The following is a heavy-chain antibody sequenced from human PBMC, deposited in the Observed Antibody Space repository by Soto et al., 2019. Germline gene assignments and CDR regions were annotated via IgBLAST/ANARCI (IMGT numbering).Heavy chain of an antibody. CDR3: AREAIIVIAAPEYYFDY. D-gene: IGHD3-22*01. V-gene: IGHV3-66*01. Sequence: GGSLRLSCAASGFDVSNTDMSWVRQAPGKGLEWVSVIYSGGYTNYADSVKGRFIVSRDSPKNTLYLQMDSLRAEDTAVYYCAREAIIVIAAPEYYFDYWGQGTLVTVSS. CDR1: GFDVSNTD. CDR2: IYSGGYT. J-gene: IGHJ4*02.